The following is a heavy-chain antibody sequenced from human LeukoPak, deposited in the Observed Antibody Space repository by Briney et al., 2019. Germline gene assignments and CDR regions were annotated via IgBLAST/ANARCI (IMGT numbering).Heavy chain of an antibody. V-gene: IGHV4-31*03. J-gene: IGHJ4*02. CDR3: ARLSSTTVFDY. CDR2: IYYSGST. CDR1: GRSISSGGYY. D-gene: IGHD4-11*01. Sequence: SETLSLTCTVSGRSISSGGYYWSWIRQHPGKGLEWIGYIYYSGSTYYNPSLKSRVTISVDTSKNQFSLKLSSVTAAGTAVYYCARLSSTTVFDYWGQGTLVTVSS.